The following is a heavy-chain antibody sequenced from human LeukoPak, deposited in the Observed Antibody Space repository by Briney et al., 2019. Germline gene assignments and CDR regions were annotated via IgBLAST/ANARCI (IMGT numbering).Heavy chain of an antibody. J-gene: IGHJ4*02. D-gene: IGHD5-12*01. CDR3: ARRGYSGYSPLDS. Sequence: GESLKISCRSSRHDFTTYWIAWVRQLPGKGLEWMGIIHPSDSETQYSPSFQGQVTISADNSISTAYLRWNSLKASDTAMYYCARRGYSGYSPLDSWGQGTLVTVSS. V-gene: IGHV5-51*01. CDR2: IHPSDSET. CDR1: RHDFTTYW.